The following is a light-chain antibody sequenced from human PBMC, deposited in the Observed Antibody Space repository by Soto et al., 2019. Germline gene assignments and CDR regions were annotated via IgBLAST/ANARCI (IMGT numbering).Light chain of an antibody. CDR1: QSVSNNY. J-gene: IGKJ2*03. V-gene: IGKV3-20*01. CDR2: GAS. Sequence: EIVLTQSPGTLSLSPGERATLSCRASQSVSNNYLAWYQQKPGQAPRLLIYGASNRATGIPDRFSGSGSGTDFTLTISRLEREDFAFYYCQQYGISPYSFGQGTKVDIK. CDR3: QQYGISPYS.